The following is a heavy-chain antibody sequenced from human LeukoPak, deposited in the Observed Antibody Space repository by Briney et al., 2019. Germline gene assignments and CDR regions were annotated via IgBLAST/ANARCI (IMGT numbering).Heavy chain of an antibody. CDR3: AKDMPSYYYYYMDV. D-gene: IGHD2-2*01. V-gene: IGHV3-30*02. Sequence: GGSLRLSCAASGFIVNTYVMHWVRQAPGKGLEWLAFIRYDGSNKNYADSVKGRFTISRDNSKNTLYLQMNSLRAEDTAVYYCAKDMPSYYYYYMDVWGKGTTVTISS. CDR2: IRYDGSNK. J-gene: IGHJ6*03. CDR1: GFIVNTYV.